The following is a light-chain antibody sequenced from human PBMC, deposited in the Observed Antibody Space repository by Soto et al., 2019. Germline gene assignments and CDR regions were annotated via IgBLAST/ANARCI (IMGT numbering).Light chain of an antibody. J-gene: IGLJ3*02. CDR1: SSNIGSNY. CDR2: SNN. CDR3: AACDDSLSGRV. Sequence: QPVLTQPPSASGTPGQRVTISCSGSSSNIGSNYVYWYQQLPGTAPKLLIYSNNQRPSGVPDRFSGSKSGTSASLAISGLRSEDEADYYCAACDDSLSGRVFGGGTKLTVL. V-gene: IGLV1-47*02.